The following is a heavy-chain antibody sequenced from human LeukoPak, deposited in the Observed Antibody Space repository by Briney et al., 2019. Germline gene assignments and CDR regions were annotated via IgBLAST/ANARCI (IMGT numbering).Heavy chain of an antibody. CDR1: GGSLRSDSYY. J-gene: IGHJ4*02. CDR3: ARGGYSTGWSFFDY. CDR2: VYTTGNT. Sequence: SETLSLTCTVSGGSLRSDSYYWDWIRQPAGKGLEWIGRVYTTGNTNYNPSLQSRVTMSVDTSKNQFSLKLYSVTAADTAVYYCARGGYSTGWSFFDYWGQGPLVTVSS. V-gene: IGHV4-61*02. D-gene: IGHD6-19*01.